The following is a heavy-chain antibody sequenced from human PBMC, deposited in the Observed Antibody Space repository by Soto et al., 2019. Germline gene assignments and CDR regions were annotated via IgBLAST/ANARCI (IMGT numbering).Heavy chain of an antibody. CDR3: ARTYCSGGSCYDLFDY. CDR2: IYYSGST. CDR1: GGSISSYY. V-gene: IGHV4-59*08. Sequence: SETLSLTCTVSGGSISSYYWSWIRRPPGKGLEWIGYIYYSGSTNYNPSLKSRVTISVDTSKNQFSLKLSSVTAADTAVYYCARTYCSGGSCYDLFDYWGQGTLVTVSS. D-gene: IGHD2-15*01. J-gene: IGHJ4*02.